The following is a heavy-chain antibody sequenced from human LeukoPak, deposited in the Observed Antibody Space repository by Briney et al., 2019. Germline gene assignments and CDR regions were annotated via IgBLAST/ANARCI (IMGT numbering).Heavy chain of an antibody. D-gene: IGHD6-13*01. V-gene: IGHV3-23*01. CDR3: AKDDEVLAAAGTAFDT. CDR1: GFTFSSYA. J-gene: IGHJ3*02. Sequence: GGSLRLSCAASGFTFSSYAMSWVRQAPGKGLEWVSAISGSGGSTYYADSVKGRFTISRDNSKNTLYLQMNSLRAEDTAVYYCAKDDEVLAAAGTAFDTWGQGTMVTVSS. CDR2: ISGSGGST.